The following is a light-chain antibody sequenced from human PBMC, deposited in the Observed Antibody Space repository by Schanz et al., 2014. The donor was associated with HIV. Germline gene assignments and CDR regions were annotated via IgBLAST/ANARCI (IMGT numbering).Light chain of an antibody. V-gene: IGLV1-44*01. CDR3: AAWDDSLNGYV. CDR2: TND. J-gene: IGLJ1*01. CDR1: SSNIGSHT. Sequence: QSVLTQPPSASGTPGQRVTISCSGSSSNIGSHTVNWYQQLPGTAPKLLMYTNDQRPSGVPDRFSGSKSGTSASLAISGLQSEDEADYYCAAWDDSLNGYVFGTGTKLTVL.